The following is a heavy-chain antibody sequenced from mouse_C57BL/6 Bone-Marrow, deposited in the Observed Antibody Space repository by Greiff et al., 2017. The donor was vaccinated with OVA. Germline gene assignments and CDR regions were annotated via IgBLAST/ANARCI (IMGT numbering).Heavy chain of an antibody. CDR3: ARRICPFAY. CDR1: GFTFSSYG. V-gene: IGHV5-6*01. D-gene: IGHD6-1*01. Sequence: EVQRVESGGDLVKPGGSLKLSCAASGFTFSSYGMSWVRQTPDKRLEWVATISSGGSYTYYPHSVKGRFTISRDNAKNTLYLQMSSLKSEATAMYCCARRICPFAYWGQGTLVTVSA. J-gene: IGHJ3*01. CDR2: ISSGGSYT.